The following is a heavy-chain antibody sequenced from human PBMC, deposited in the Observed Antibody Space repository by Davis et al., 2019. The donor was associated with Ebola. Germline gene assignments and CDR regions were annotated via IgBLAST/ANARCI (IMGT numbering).Heavy chain of an antibody. D-gene: IGHD2-2*02. Sequence: GESLKISCVASLFSFSDYGMHWVRQAPGTGLEWVAVIWYEGVNKFYAESVKGRLTISRDNSKNTLYLQMNSLKTEDTAVYYCTTDNRYCISTSCHIDCWGQGTLVTVSS. V-gene: IGHV3-33*08. J-gene: IGHJ4*02. CDR1: LFSFSDYG. CDR3: TTDNRYCISTSCHIDC. CDR2: IWYEGVNK.